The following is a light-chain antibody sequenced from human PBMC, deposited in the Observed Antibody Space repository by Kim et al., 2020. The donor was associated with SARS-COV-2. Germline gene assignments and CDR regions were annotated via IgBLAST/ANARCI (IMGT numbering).Light chain of an antibody. V-gene: IGKV3-11*01. CDR2: DAF. CDR1: QSIGSS. CDR3: QQRSNWYT. Sequence: LSLSPGDSATRSCRASQSIGSSLAWYQHKPGQAPRLLIYDAFNRATGIPARFSGSGSGTDFTLTISSLEPEDFAVYYCQQRSNWYTFGQGTKLEIK. J-gene: IGKJ2*01.